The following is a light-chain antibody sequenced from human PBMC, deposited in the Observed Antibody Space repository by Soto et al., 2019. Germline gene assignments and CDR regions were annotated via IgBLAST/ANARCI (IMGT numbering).Light chain of an antibody. Sequence: EIVLTQSPGTLSLSPGERATLSCRASQSVSSSFLAWYQQKPGQAPRLLIHGASSRATGIPDRFSGSGSGTDFTLIISRLEPEDFAVYYCQQFGGSPPYTFGQGTKLDIK. V-gene: IGKV3-20*01. CDR2: GAS. J-gene: IGKJ2*01. CDR1: QSVSSSF. CDR3: QQFGGSPPYT.